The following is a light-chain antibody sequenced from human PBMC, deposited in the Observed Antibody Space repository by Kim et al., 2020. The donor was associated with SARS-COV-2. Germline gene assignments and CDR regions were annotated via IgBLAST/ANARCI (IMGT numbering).Light chain of an antibody. V-gene: IGLV7-46*01. CDR1: TGDVTSGHF. CDR2: DVS. Sequence: PGGTVTITCASSTGDVTSGHFPYWFQQKPGQAPTTLIYDVSNKHAWTPARFSGSLLGGKAALTLSGAQPEDEAEYYCLLYYSGPRVFGGGTQLTVL. CDR3: LLYYSGPRV. J-gene: IGLJ3*02.